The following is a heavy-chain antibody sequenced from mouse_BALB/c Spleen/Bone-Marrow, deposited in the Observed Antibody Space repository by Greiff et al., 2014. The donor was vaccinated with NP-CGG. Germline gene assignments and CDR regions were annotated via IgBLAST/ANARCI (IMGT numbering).Heavy chain of an antibody. J-gene: IGHJ2*01. V-gene: IGHV1-14*01. CDR3: ARRYGNYYFDY. CDR2: IHPYNGGT. CDR1: GYTFTSYV. Sequence: VQLQQPGPELVKPGASVKMSCKASGYTFTSYVMHWVKQKPGQGLEWIGYIHPYNGGTKYNEKFKGKATLTSDKSSSTAYMELSSLTSEDSAVYYCARRYGNYYFDYWGQGTTLTVSS. D-gene: IGHD2-10*02.